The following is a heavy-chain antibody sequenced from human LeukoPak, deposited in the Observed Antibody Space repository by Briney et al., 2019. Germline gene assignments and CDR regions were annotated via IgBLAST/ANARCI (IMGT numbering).Heavy chain of an antibody. J-gene: IGHJ4*02. Sequence: PGGSLRLSCAASGFTFSSYSMNWARQAPGKGLEWVSSISSSSSYIYYADSVKGRFTISRDNAKNSLYLQMNSLRAEDTAVYYCARDFIAVAGGDYWGQGTLVTVSS. CDR3: ARDFIAVAGGDY. V-gene: IGHV3-21*01. CDR1: GFTFSSYS. CDR2: ISSSSSYI. D-gene: IGHD6-19*01.